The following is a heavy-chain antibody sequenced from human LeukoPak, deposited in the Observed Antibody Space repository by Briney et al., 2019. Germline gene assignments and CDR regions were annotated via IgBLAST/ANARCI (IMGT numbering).Heavy chain of an antibody. CDR2: IIPIFGTA. D-gene: IGHD3-22*01. CDR1: GGTFSSYA. J-gene: IGHJ4*02. Sequence: SVKVSCKASGGTFSSYAISWVRQAPGQGLEWMGGIIPIFGTANYAQKFQGRVTITTDESTSTAYMELSSLRSEDTAVYYCARHWTRRSSGYYGGVFDYWGQGTLVTVSS. CDR3: ARHWTRRSSGYYGGVFDY. V-gene: IGHV1-69*05.